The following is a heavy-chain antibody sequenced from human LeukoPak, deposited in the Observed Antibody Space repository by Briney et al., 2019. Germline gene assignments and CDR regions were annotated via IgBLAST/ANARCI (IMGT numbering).Heavy chain of an antibody. Sequence: ASVKVSCKASGYTFTGYYMHWVRQAPGQGLEWMGWINPNNGGTNYAQKFQGRVTMTSDTSISTAYMEVGRLRSDDTAVYYCARVFYLFDSSGYYGILARLNWFDPWGQGTLVTVSS. J-gene: IGHJ5*02. CDR1: GYTFTGYY. CDR3: ARVFYLFDSSGYYGILARLNWFDP. V-gene: IGHV1-2*02. CDR2: INPNNGGT. D-gene: IGHD3-22*01.